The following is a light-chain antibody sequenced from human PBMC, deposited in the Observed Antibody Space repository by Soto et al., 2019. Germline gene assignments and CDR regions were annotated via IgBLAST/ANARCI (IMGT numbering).Light chain of an antibody. CDR1: QTISTL. CDR2: KAS. Sequence: DIQMTQSPSTLSASVGDRVTITCRASQTISTLLAWYQQRPGKAPNLLIYKASSLESGVPSRFSGSGSGTEFTLTISRLQPDDFAPYYCQPYSTYPWTFGQGTKVEVK. V-gene: IGKV1-5*03. J-gene: IGKJ1*01. CDR3: QPYSTYPWT.